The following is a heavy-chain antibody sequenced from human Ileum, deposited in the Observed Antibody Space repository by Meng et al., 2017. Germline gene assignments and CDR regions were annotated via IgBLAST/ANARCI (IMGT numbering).Heavy chain of an antibody. V-gene: IGHV4-39*01. CDR3: ARHGHFTPDKYYFDS. CDR2: VYFTGYT. CDR1: GGSISSGEYC. D-gene: IGHD3-3*02. Sequence: QLRLQESGPGLLKPSETLSLICTVSGGSISSGEYCWGWIRQPPGKGLEWIGSVYFTGYTYYSPSLMSRVTISVETSKNQFSLRLTSVTAADTGLYLCARHGHFTPDKYYFDSWGQGTLVTVSS. J-gene: IGHJ4*03.